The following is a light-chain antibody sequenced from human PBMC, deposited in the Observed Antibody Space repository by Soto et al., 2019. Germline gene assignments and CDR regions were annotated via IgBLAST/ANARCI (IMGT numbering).Light chain of an antibody. J-gene: IGLJ1*01. CDR3: SSYTSSSTPHV. V-gene: IGLV2-14*01. Sequence: QSALTQPASVSGSPGQSITISCTGTSSDVGGYNYVSWYQQHPGKAPKLMIYEVSNRPSGVSNRFSGSKSGNTASLTISGLQEADEADYYCSSYTSSSTPHVFGAGTKLTVL. CDR2: EVS. CDR1: SSDVGGYNY.